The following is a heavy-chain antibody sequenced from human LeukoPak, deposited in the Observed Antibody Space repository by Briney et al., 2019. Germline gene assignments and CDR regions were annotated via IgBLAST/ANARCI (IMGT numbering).Heavy chain of an antibody. CDR2: ISNSGGST. CDR1: GFTFSSYG. Sequence: PGGSLRLSCAASGFTFSSYGMSWVRQAPGKGLEWVSGISNSGGSTHYADSVKGRFTISRDNSKNTLYLQMNSLRAEDTALYYCAKDRNSGNYYQTGDFHYWGQGTLVTVSS. J-gene: IGHJ4*02. V-gene: IGHV3-23*01. CDR3: AKDRNSGNYYQTGDFHY. D-gene: IGHD1-26*01.